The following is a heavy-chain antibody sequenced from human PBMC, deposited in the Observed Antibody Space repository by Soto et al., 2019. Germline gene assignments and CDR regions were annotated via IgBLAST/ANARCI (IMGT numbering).Heavy chain of an antibody. D-gene: IGHD6-6*01. J-gene: IGHJ6*03. CDR2: TYYRSKWYN. CDR1: GDSVSSNSAA. CDR3: ATGSSSLHNYNYDIDV. V-gene: IGHV6-1*01. Sequence: PAQTLSLTCAISGDSVSSNSAAWNWIRQSPSRGLEWLGRTYYRSKWYNDYAVSVKSRITINPDTSKNQFSLQLNSVTPEDTAVYYCATGSSSLHNYNYDIDVWGKGTTVTVSS.